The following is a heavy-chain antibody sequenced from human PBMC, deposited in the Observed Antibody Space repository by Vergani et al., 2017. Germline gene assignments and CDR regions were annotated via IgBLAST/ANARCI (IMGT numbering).Heavy chain of an antibody. D-gene: IGHD4-11*01. J-gene: IGHJ6*02. V-gene: IGHV3-33*01. Sequence: VQLVESGGGVVQPGRSLRLSCAASGFTFSSYGMHWVRQAPGKGLEWVAVIWYDGSNKYYADSVKGRFTISRDNSKNSLYLQMNSLRAEDTAVYYCARDLHTDHYYYYGMDVWGQGTTVTVSS. CDR1: GFTFSSYG. CDR2: IWYDGSNK. CDR3: ARDLHTDHYYYYGMDV.